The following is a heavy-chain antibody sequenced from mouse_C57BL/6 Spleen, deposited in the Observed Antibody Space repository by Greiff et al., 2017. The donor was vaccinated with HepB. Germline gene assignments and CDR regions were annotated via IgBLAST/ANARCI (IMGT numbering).Heavy chain of an antibody. J-gene: IGHJ3*01. CDR1: GYTFTSYW. CDR3: ARGDYSNAWFAY. D-gene: IGHD2-5*01. V-gene: IGHV1-50*01. CDR2: IDPSDSYT. Sequence: VQLQQPGAELVKPGASVKLSCKASGYTFTSYWMQWVKQRPGQGLEWIGEIDPSDSYTTYNQKFKGKAPLTVDTSSSTAYMQLSSLTSEDSAVDYCARGDYSNAWFAYWGQGTLVTVSA.